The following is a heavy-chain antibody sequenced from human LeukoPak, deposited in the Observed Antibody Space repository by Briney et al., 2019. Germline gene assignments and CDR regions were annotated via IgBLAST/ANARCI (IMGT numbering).Heavy chain of an antibody. V-gene: IGHV6-1*01. D-gene: IGHD1-14*01. CDR2: TYYRSKWYN. Sequence: SQTLSLTCAISGDSVSSNSAAWNRIRQSPSRGLEWLGRTYYRSKWYNDYAVSMKSRISIKPDTSKNQFSLQLNSVTPEDTAVYHCARHRADHGMDVWGQGTTVTVSS. J-gene: IGHJ6*02. CDR1: GDSVSSNSAA. CDR3: ARHRADHGMDV.